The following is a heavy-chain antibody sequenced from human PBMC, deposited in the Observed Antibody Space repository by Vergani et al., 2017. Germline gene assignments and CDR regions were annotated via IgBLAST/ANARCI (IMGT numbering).Heavy chain of an antibody. D-gene: IGHD2-2*01. CDR3: AKDPTHCSSTSCYEQNAYYYYGMDV. Sequence: VQLVESGGGVVQPGRSLRLSCAASGFTFSSYGMHWVRQAPGKGLEWVAVISYDGSNKYYADSVKGRFTISRDNSKNTLYLQMNSLRAEDTAVYYCAKDPTHCSSTSCYEQNAYYYYGMDVWGQGTTVTVSS. J-gene: IGHJ6*02. CDR2: ISYDGSNK. V-gene: IGHV3-30*18. CDR1: GFTFSSYG.